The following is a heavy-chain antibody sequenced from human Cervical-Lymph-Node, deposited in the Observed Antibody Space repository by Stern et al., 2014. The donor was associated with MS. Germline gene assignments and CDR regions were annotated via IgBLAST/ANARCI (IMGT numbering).Heavy chain of an antibody. D-gene: IGHD2-21*01. J-gene: IGHJ4*02. CDR2: ISWNSGNI. CDR1: GFTFDDYA. CDR3: AKGNSSILWSGFDY. V-gene: IGHV3-9*01. Sequence: MQLVQSGGGLVQPGRSLRLSCAASGFTFDDYAMHWVRPAPGKGLEWVSGISWNSGNIGYADSVKGRFTISRDNAKNSLYLQMNSLRAEDTALYYCAKGNSSILWSGFDYWGQGTLVTVSS.